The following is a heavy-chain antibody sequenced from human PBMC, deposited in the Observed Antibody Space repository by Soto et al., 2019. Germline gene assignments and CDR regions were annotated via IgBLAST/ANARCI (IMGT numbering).Heavy chain of an antibody. CDR1: GFTFSTYG. J-gene: IGHJ3*02. CDR2: ITGTGGGT. Sequence: PGGSLRLSCAASGFTFSTYGMGWVRQAPGKGLEWVSITGTGGGTYYGDSVKGRFTISGDNSKNTLYLQMNSLRGEDTAVYYCAREFMAVAGTGGLDIGGQGKMFPVS. CDR3: AREFMAVAGTGGLDI. V-gene: IGHV3-23*01. D-gene: IGHD6-19*01.